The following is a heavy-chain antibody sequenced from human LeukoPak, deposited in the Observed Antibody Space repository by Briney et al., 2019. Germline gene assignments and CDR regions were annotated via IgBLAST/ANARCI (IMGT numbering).Heavy chain of an antibody. CDR1: GGSFSGYY. CDR3: ARGRGYSYGSYFDY. J-gene: IGHJ4*02. D-gene: IGHD5-18*01. Sequence: PSETLSLTCAAYGGSFSGYYWSWIRQPPGKGLEWIGEINHSGSTNYNPSLKSRVTISVDTSKNQFSLKLSSVTAADTAVYYCARGRGYSYGSYFDYWGQGTLVTVSS. V-gene: IGHV4-34*01. CDR2: INHSGST.